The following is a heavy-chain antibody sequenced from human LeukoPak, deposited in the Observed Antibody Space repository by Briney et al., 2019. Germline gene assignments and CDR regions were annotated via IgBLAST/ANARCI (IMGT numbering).Heavy chain of an antibody. CDR2: IYHSGST. V-gene: IGHV4-4*02. J-gene: IGHJ6*03. Sequence: SETLSLTCTVSGVSINNNDWWSWVRQPPGKGLEWIGEIYHSGSTNYNPSLKSRVTISVDKSKNQFSLKLSSVTAADTAVYYCARVGQGAPPLWYYYYYMDVWGKGTTVTISS. CDR3: ARVGQGAPPLWYYYYYMDV. CDR1: GVSINNNDW. D-gene: IGHD1-26*01.